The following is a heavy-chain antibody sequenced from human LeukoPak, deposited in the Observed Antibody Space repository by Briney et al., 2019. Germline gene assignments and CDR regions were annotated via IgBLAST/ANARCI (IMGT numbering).Heavy chain of an antibody. J-gene: IGHJ5*02. D-gene: IGHD6-19*01. CDR1: GFTFSSYW. V-gene: IGHV3-74*01. CDR2: INSDGSST. Sequence: GGSLRLSCAASGFTFSSYWMHWVRQAPGKGLVWVSRINSDGSSTSYADSVKGRFTISRDNAKNTLYLRMNSLRAEDTAVYYCARDQGQWLARRNWFDPWGQGTLVTVSS. CDR3: ARDQGQWLARRNWFDP.